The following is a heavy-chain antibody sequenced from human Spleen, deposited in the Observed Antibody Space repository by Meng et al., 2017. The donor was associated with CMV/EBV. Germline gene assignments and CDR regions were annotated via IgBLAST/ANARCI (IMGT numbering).Heavy chain of an antibody. V-gene: IGHV3-23*03. CDR3: ARDYYNSSGWGGFDP. Sequence: ETLSLTCTVSGGSISSSSYYWGWIRQPPGKGLEWVSVIYSGGSSTYYADSVKGRFTISRDNSKNTLYLQMNSLRAEDTAIYYCARDYYNSSGWGGFDPWGQGTLVTVSS. CDR2: IYSGGSST. D-gene: IGHD3-22*01. CDR1: GGSISSSSYY. J-gene: IGHJ5*02.